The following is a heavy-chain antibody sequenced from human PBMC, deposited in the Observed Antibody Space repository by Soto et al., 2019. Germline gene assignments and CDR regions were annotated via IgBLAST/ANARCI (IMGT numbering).Heavy chain of an antibody. CDR3: AKGRTSSSWHFDY. CDR2: ITDNGGST. V-gene: IGHV3-23*01. D-gene: IGHD6-13*01. Sequence: EVQLLESGGGLVQPGGSLRLSCAASGFTFSSYAMSWVRQAPGKGLEWVSFITDNGGSTYYADSVKGRFTISRDNSKNTLYLQMNSLRAEDAAVYYCAKGRTSSSWHFDYWGRGTLVTVSS. J-gene: IGHJ4*02. CDR1: GFTFSSYA.